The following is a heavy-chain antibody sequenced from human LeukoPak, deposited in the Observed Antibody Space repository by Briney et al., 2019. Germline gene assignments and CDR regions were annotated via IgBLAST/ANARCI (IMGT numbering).Heavy chain of an antibody. CDR1: GASISSGGYL. CDR2: IYHSGSA. J-gene: IGHJ4*02. V-gene: IGHV4-30-2*01. D-gene: IGHD4-17*01. Sequence: SQTLSLTRAVSGASISSGGYLWTWIRQPPGKGLEWIGYIYHSGSAYYNPSLKSRVTMSVDKSKNQFSLSLTSVTAADTAVYYCARGSGTVTTDWGQGTLVIVSS. CDR3: ARGSGTVTTD.